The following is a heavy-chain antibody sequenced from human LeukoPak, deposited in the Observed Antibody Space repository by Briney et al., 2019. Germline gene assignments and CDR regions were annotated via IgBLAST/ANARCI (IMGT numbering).Heavy chain of an antibody. Sequence: ASVKVSCKASGGTFSSYAISWVRQAPGQGLEWMGRINPNSGGTNYAQKFQGRVSMTRDTSISTAYMELSRLRSDDTAVYYCARSLSYSSSWSSDYWGQGTLVTVSS. D-gene: IGHD6-13*01. V-gene: IGHV1-2*06. J-gene: IGHJ4*02. CDR2: INPNSGGT. CDR1: GGTFSSYA. CDR3: ARSLSYSSSWSSDY.